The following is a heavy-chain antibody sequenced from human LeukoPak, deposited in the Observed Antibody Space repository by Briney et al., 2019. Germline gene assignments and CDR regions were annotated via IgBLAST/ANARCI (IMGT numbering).Heavy chain of an antibody. CDR1: GGSISSGSYY. CDR3: ARDGLYMAVAENWFDP. V-gene: IGHV4-61*02. CDR2: IYTSGST. D-gene: IGHD6-19*01. Sequence: SQTLSLTCTVSGGSISSGSYYWSWLRQPAGKGLEWIGRIYTSGSTNYNPSLKSRVTISVDTSKNQFSLKLSSVTAADTAVYYCARDGLYMAVAENWFDPWGQGTLVTASS. J-gene: IGHJ5*02.